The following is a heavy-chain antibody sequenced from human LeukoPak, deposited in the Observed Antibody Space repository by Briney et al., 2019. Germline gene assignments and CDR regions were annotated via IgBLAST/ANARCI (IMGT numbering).Heavy chain of an antibody. V-gene: IGHV4-38-2*02. CDR3: TGGSIAYYYMDV. CDR1: GYSISSGYY. Sequence: SETLSLTCTVSGYSISSGYYWGWIRQPPGKGLEWIGSIYHSGSTYYNPSLKSRVTISVDTSKNQFSLKLSSVTAADTAVYYCTGGSIAYYYMDVWGKGTTVTISS. CDR2: IYHSGST. J-gene: IGHJ6*03. D-gene: IGHD3-16*01.